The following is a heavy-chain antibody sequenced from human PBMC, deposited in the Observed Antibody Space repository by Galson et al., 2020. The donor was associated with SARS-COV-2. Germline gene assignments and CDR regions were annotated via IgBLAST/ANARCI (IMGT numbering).Heavy chain of an antibody. V-gene: IGHV3-15*01. CDR2: ITSEIEGGTT. J-gene: IGHJ4*02. CDR3: TATKGMDGVASDY. CDR1: GFIFNNVW. Sequence: GGSLRLSCAASGFIFNNVWMSWVRQAPGKGLEWVGRITSEIEGGTTDYAASVKGRFIISRDGSQNTLYLRMNDLNTEDTGVYFCTATKGMDGVASDYWGQGIVVTVSS. D-gene: IGHD2-8*01.